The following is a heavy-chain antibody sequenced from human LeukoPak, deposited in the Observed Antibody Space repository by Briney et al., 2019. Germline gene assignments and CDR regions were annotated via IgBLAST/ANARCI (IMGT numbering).Heavy chain of an antibody. J-gene: IGHJ4*02. D-gene: IGHD5-18*01. V-gene: IGHV3-33*01. CDR3: ARDHDQYTNGF. Sequence: GRSLRLSCAASGFTFSSYGMHWVRQAPGKGLGWVAVIWYDGSNKYYADSVKGRFTISRDNSKNTLYLQMNSLRAEDTAVYYCARDHDQYTNGFWGQGTLVTVSS. CDR1: GFTFSSYG. CDR2: IWYDGSNK.